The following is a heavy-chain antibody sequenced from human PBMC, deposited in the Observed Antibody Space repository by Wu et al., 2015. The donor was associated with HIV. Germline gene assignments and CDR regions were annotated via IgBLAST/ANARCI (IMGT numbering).Heavy chain of an antibody. V-gene: IGHV1-69*05. J-gene: IGHJ6*04. CDR3: ARRGSWGDHTNMIRAGLDV. Sequence: QVQLVQSGAEVKKPGSSVKVSCKASGGTLSSYAMSWVRQAPGQGLEWMGGIIPIFGTANYAQKFQGRVTITTDESTSTAYMELSSLRSEDTAVYYCARRGSWGDHTNMIRAGLDVWAGGTDGHRLL. CDR1: GGTLSSYA. D-gene: IGHD3-10*01. CDR2: IIPIFGTA.